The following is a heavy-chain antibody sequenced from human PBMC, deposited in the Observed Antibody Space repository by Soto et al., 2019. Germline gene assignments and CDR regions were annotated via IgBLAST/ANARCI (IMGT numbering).Heavy chain of an antibody. CDR1: GYTFSSYG. CDR3: ARDPIGNAPTDY. Sequence: QVQLVQSGAEVKEPGASVKVSCKTSGYTFSSYGISWVRQAPGQGPEWMGWISGYNGYTSYAQKLQGRVTMTTDTSTSTAYMELRSLRSDDTAVYYCARDPIGNAPTDYWGQGTLVTVSS. D-gene: IGHD1-1*01. J-gene: IGHJ4*02. CDR2: ISGYNGYT. V-gene: IGHV1-18*01.